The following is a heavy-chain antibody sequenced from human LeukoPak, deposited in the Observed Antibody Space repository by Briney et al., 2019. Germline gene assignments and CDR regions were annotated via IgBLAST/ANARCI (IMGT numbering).Heavy chain of an antibody. CDR2: INPNSGNT. J-gene: IGHJ5*02. Sequence: GASVKVSCKASGYTFTSYDINWVRQATGQGLEWMGWINPNSGNTGYAQKFQGRVTMTTDTSTSTAYMELRSLRSDDTAVYYCARVSVQNWFDPWGQGTLVTVSS. V-gene: IGHV1-8*02. CDR1: GYTFTSYD. CDR3: ARVSVQNWFDP.